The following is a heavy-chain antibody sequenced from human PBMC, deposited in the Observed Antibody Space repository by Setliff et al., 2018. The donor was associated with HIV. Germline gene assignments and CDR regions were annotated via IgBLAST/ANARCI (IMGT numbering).Heavy chain of an antibody. V-gene: IGHV4-61*09. D-gene: IGHD6-19*01. Sequence: TLSLTCTVSGDSMTSGSFYWSWVWQPAGKGLEWIGQVHSTLSTNYNPSLKSRLSISADTSKNQFSLNLRFATAADTALYYCARRTFGSGRFDPWGQGTPVTVSS. CDR1: GDSMTSGSFY. CDR3: ARRTFGSGRFDP. J-gene: IGHJ5*02. CDR2: VHSTLST.